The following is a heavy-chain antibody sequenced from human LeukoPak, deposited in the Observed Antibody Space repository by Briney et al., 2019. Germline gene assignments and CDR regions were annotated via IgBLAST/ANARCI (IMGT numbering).Heavy chain of an antibody. CDR3: ARLPSGSQKRIDY. V-gene: IGHV4-39*01. CDR1: GGSISSSNYY. D-gene: IGHD1-26*01. Sequence: SETLSLTCTVSGGSISSSNYYWGWIRQPPGKGLEWIGSIYYSGSTYYNPSLKSRVTISVDTSKNQFSLKLSSVTAADTAVYYCARLPSGSQKRIDYWGQGTLVTVSS. J-gene: IGHJ4*02. CDR2: IYYSGST.